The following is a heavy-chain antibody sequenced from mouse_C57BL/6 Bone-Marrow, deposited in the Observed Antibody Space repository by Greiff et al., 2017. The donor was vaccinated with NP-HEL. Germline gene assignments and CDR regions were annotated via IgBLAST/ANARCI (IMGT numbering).Heavy chain of an antibody. CDR2: ISSGGSYT. J-gene: IGHJ2*01. Sequence: VQLKESGGDLVKPGGSLKLSCAASGFTFSSYGMSWVRQTPDKRLEWVATISSGGSYTYYPDSVKGRFTISRDNAKNTLYLQMSSLKSEDTAMYYCARRGTTVVALYYGYPYYFDYWGQGTTLTVSS. V-gene: IGHV5-6*01. D-gene: IGHD1-1*01. CDR3: ARRGTTVVALYYGYPYYFDY. CDR1: GFTFSSYG.